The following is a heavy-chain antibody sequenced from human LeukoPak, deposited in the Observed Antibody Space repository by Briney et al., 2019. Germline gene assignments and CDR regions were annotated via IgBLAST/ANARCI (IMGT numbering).Heavy chain of an antibody. V-gene: IGHV3-30*18. Sequence: GGSLRLSCAASGFTFSSYWMNWARQAPGKGLEWVAVISSGGSDKYHAGSVKGRFTISRDNSKNTLYLQMDSLRAEDTAVYYCAKEVTIPAAGRKDYYYYGLDVWGQGTTVAVSS. CDR2: ISSGGSDK. CDR1: GFTFSSYW. J-gene: IGHJ6*02. D-gene: IGHD6-13*01. CDR3: AKEVTIPAAGRKDYYYYGLDV.